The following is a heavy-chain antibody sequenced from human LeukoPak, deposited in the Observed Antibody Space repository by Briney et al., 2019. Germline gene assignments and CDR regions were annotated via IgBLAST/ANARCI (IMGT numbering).Heavy chain of an antibody. V-gene: IGHV4-39*07. D-gene: IGHD6-19*01. CDR1: GDSISNSSYY. Sequence: SDTLSLTCTVSGDSISNSSYYWAWIRQPPGKGLEWIGSIYHTGSTFHNPSLKSRLTMSVDTPKNHFSLRLSSMTAADTAVYYCARRHIAVAGFDYWGQGTLVTVSS. CDR3: ARRHIAVAGFDY. CDR2: IYHTGST. J-gene: IGHJ4*02.